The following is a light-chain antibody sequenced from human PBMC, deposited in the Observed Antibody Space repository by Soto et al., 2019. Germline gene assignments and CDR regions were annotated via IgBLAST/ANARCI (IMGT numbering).Light chain of an antibody. Sequence: DFQMTQSPSTLSRSVGDRVTIICRASQTISSWLAWYQQKPGKAPKXLIYKAPTLKSGVPSRFSGSGSGTELTITISSLQPDDFETYYCQHYNSYSEAFGQGTKVDNK. CDR3: QHYNSYSEA. CDR2: KAP. CDR1: QTISSW. J-gene: IGKJ1*01. V-gene: IGKV1-5*03.